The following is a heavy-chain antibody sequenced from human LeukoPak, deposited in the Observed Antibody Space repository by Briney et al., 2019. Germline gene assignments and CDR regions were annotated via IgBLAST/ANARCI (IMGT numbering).Heavy chain of an antibody. J-gene: IGHJ5*02. CDR1: GGSISSGGYY. V-gene: IGHV4-39*07. CDR3: ARVPTVTTWWFDP. CDR2: IYYSGST. Sequence: SSETLSLTCTVSGGSISSGGYYWSWIRQPPGKGLEWIGSIYYSGSTYYNPSLKSRVTISVDTSKNQFSLKLSSVTAADTAVYYCARVPTVTTWWFDPWGQGTLVTVSS. D-gene: IGHD4-17*01.